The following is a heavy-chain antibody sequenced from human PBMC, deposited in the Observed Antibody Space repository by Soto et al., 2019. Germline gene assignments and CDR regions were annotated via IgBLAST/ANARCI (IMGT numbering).Heavy chain of an antibody. J-gene: IGHJ6*02. D-gene: IGHD2-15*01. CDR2: IYYSGST. CDR3: ARHSRPPLGDCSGGSCYSGKHYYYYYGMDV. Sequence: KPSETLSLTCTVSGGSISSSSYYWGWIRQPPGKGLEWIGSIYYSGSTYYNPSLKSRVTISVDTSKNQFSLKLSSVTAADTAVYYCARHSRPPLGDCSGGSCYSGKHYYYYYGMDVWGQGTTVTVSS. V-gene: IGHV4-39*01. CDR1: GGSISSSSYY.